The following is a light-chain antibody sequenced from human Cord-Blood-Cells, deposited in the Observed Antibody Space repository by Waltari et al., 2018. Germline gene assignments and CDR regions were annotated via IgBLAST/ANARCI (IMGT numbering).Light chain of an antibody. CDR3: SSYTSSSPYV. CDR1: SSAVGGYHY. CDR2: HVS. V-gene: IGLV2-14*03. Sequence: QSALTQPASVSGSPGQSITISCTGTSSAVGGYHYASWYQQHPGKAPKLMIYHVSNRPSGVSNRFSGSKSGNTASLTISGLQAEDEADYYCSSYTSSSPYVFGTGTKVTVL. J-gene: IGLJ1*01.